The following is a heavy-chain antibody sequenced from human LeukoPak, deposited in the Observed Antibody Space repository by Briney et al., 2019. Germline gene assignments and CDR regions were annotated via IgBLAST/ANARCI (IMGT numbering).Heavy chain of an antibody. CDR2: FNAGNGNT. V-gene: IGHV1-3*01. CDR1: GYTFTSYA. D-gene: IGHD2-2*01. CDR3: ATDQLPDKDGLYYYYGMDV. Sequence: ASVKVSCKASGYTFTSYAMHWVRQAPGQRLEWMGWFNAGNGNTKYSQKFQGRVTITRDTSASTAYMELSSLRSEDTAVYYCATDQLPDKDGLYYYYGMDVWGQGTTVTVSS. J-gene: IGHJ6*02.